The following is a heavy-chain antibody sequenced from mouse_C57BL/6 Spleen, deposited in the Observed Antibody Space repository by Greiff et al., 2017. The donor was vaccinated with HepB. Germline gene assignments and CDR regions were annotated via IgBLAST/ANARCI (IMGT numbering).Heavy chain of an antibody. CDR2: IHPNSGST. Sequence: QVQLQQPGAELVKPGASVKLSCKASGYTFTSYWMHWVKQRPGQGLEWIGMIHPNSGSTNYNEKFKSKATLTVDKSSSTAYMQLSSLTSEDSAVYYCAREGGTMIRRYFGYWGQGTTLTVSS. CDR3: AREGGTMIRRYFGY. D-gene: IGHD2-4*01. CDR1: GYTFTSYW. J-gene: IGHJ2*01. V-gene: IGHV1-64*01.